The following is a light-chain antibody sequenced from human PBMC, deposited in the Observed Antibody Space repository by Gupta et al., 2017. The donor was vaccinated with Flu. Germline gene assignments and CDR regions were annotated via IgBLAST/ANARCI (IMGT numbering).Light chain of an antibody. CDR1: QSVSSN. CDR3: QQYNNWPPWT. J-gene: IGKJ1*01. CDR2: GAS. V-gene: IGKV3-15*01. Sequence: ERATLTCRASQSVSSNLDWYQQKPGQAPRLLIYGASTRATGIPARFSGSGSGTEFTLTISSLQSEDFAVYYCQQYNNWPPWTFGQGTKVEIK.